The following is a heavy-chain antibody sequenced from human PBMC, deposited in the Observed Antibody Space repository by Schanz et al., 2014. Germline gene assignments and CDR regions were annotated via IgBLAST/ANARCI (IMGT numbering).Heavy chain of an antibody. CDR1: GFTFSNFA. Sequence: EVQLVESEGGLVQPGGSLRLSCEGSGFTFSNFAIHWVRQAPGKGLEWVANIKQDGSAKNYVDSVKGRFTISRDNPKNSLCLQMNSLRAEDTALYYCARVLGGDEGLDQWGQGTLVTVSS. CDR3: ARVLGGDEGLDQ. V-gene: IGHV3-7*01. CDR2: IKQDGSAK. D-gene: IGHD4-17*01. J-gene: IGHJ4*02.